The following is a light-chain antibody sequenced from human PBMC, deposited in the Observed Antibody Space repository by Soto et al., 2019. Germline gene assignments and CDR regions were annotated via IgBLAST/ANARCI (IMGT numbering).Light chain of an antibody. J-gene: IGKJ4*01. CDR2: DAS. Sequence: EFVLTQSPGTLSLSPGERATLSCRASQTVRNNYLAWYQQKPGQAPGLLIYDASSRATGIPDRFSGSGSGTDFTLTISRLEPEDFAVYYCQQYGSSPLTFGGGTKVDIK. V-gene: IGKV3-20*01. CDR3: QQYGSSPLT. CDR1: QTVRNNY.